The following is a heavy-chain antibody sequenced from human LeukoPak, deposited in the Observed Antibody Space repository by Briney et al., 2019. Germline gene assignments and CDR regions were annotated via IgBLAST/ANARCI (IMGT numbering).Heavy chain of an antibody. V-gene: IGHV1-24*01. D-gene: IGHD6-13*01. CDR3: ATPIAAAPYGMDV. J-gene: IGHJ6*02. Sequence: ASVKVSCKVSGYTLTELSMHWVRKAPGKGLEWMRGFDPEDGETIYAQKFQGRVTMTEDTSTDTAYMELSSLRSEDTAVYYCATPIAAAPYGMDVWGQGTTVTVSS. CDR1: GYTLTELS. CDR2: FDPEDGET.